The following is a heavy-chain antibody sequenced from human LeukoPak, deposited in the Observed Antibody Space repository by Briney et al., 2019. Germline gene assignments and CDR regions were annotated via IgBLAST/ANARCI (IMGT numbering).Heavy chain of an antibody. CDR1: GFTFSDFP. Sequence: GGSLRLSCAASGFTFSDFPMIWVRQAPGKGLEWVSTIFPSSVEIHYADSVKGRFTIPRDNSRSTLSLQMDSLRAEDTAVYYCARSVEMATFDYFDYWGQGTLVTVSS. J-gene: IGHJ4*02. CDR2: IFPSSVEI. V-gene: IGHV3-23*01. D-gene: IGHD5-24*01. CDR3: ARSVEMATFDYFDY.